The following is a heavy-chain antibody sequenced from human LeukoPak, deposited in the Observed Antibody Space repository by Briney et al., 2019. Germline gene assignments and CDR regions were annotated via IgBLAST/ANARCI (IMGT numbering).Heavy chain of an antibody. CDR2: IGRGVGST. CDR1: GFTFSRYD. Sequence: PGGSLRLSCAASGFTFSRYDLSWVRQAPGKGLECVSTIGRGVGSTYYADSVKGRFTISRDNSKNTLYLQMNNLRADDTAVYYCAKDKYNFWSGSNYYYMDVWGKGTTVTVSS. CDR3: AKDKYNFWSGSNYYYMDV. D-gene: IGHD3-3*01. J-gene: IGHJ6*03. V-gene: IGHV3-23*01.